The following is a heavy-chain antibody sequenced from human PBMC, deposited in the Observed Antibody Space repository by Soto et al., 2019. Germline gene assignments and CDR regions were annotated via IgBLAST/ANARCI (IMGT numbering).Heavy chain of an antibody. V-gene: IGHV4-59*11. CDR2: IYYRGTT. J-gene: IGHJ4*02. D-gene: IGHD2-2*01. CDR3: ARGGGSPYHDHEFDY. Sequence: QVQLQESGPGLVKPSETLSLTCSVSGVSTSNHYWTWIRKPPGQGPEWIGCIYYRGTTNSNASFNSRVTISVDTSKSQFSLKLTSVTTADTAVYYCARGGGSPYHDHEFDYWGQGILVTVSS. CDR1: GVSTSNHY.